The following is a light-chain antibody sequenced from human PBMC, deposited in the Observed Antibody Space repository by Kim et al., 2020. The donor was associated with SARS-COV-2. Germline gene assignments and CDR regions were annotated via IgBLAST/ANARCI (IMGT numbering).Light chain of an antibody. V-gene: IGKV3-20*01. CDR3: QQYAASPLYS. J-gene: IGKJ2*03. CDR2: GAF. CDR1: QSVIGNY. Sequence: EIVLTQSPGTLSLSPGERATLPCRASQSVIGNYLAWYQQKPGQAPRLLIYGAFTRATGIPDRFSGSGSGTYFTLTISRLEPEDFAVYYCQQYAASPLYSFGQGTKLEI.